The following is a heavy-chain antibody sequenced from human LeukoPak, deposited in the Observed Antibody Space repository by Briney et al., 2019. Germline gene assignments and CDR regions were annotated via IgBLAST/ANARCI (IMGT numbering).Heavy chain of an antibody. CDR2: IRYDGSNK. V-gene: IGHV3-30*02. Sequence: GGSLRLSCEASGFTFSSYGMHWVRQAPGKGLEWVSFIRYDGSNKYYADSVKGRFTISRDNSKNTLSLQMNSLTAEDTAVYYCAARRGYYHYMDVWGKGTTVTVSS. J-gene: IGHJ6*03. CDR3: AARRGYYHYMDV. D-gene: IGHD3-3*01. CDR1: GFTFSSYG.